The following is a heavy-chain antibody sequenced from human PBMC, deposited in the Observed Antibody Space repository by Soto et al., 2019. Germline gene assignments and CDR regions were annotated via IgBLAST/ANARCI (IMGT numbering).Heavy chain of an antibody. CDR1: GFTFSSYG. CDR2: ISYDGSNK. Sequence: QVQLVESGGGVVQPGRSLRLSCAASGFTFSSYGMHWVRQAPGKGLEWVAVISYDGSNKYYADSVKGRFTISRDNSKNTLYLQMNSLRAEDTAVYYCAKDEATYGMDVWCQGPTVTVSS. J-gene: IGHJ6*02. V-gene: IGHV3-30*18. D-gene: IGHD5-12*01. CDR3: AKDEATYGMDV.